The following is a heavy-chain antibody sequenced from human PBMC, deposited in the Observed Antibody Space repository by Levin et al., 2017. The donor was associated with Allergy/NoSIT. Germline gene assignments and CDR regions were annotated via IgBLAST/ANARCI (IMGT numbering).Heavy chain of an antibody. CDR3: ARDSGDSSSCVY. CDR1: GFTFSSYS. V-gene: IGHV3-21*01. Sequence: PGESLKISCAASGFTFSSYSMNWVRQAPGKGLEWVSSISSSSSYIYYADSVKGRFTISRDNAKNSLYLQMNSLRAEDTAVYYCARDSGDSSSCVYWGQGTLVTVSS. CDR2: ISSSSSYI. D-gene: IGHD6-13*01. J-gene: IGHJ4*02.